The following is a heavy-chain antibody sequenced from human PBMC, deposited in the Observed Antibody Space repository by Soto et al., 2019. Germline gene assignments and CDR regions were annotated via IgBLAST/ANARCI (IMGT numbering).Heavy chain of an antibody. Sequence: EVQLVESGGGLVQPGGSLRLSCAASGFTFSIYSMNWVRQAPGKGLEWVSYITSSGSATYYADTVKGRFTISRDNAKNSLYLQMNSLRAEATAVYYCTRGYTGYAQAGLDSWGQGTLVTVSA. V-gene: IGHV3-48*01. D-gene: IGHD5-12*01. CDR2: ITSSGSAT. CDR3: TRGYTGYAQAGLDS. CDR1: GFTFSIYS. J-gene: IGHJ4*02.